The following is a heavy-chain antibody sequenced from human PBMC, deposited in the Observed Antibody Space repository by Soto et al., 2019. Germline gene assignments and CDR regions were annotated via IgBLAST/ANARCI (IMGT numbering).Heavy chain of an antibody. Sequence: QVHLVQSGAEVKKPGASVKVSCKASGYTFTSYGISWVRQAPGQGLEWMGWISAYNGNTNYAQMLQGRVTMTTDTSTSTAYVELRSLRSDDTAVYYCARDRGSSSWYEFDYWGQGTLVTVSS. CDR3: ARDRGSSSWYEFDY. CDR1: GYTFTSYG. V-gene: IGHV1-18*01. J-gene: IGHJ4*02. D-gene: IGHD6-13*01. CDR2: ISAYNGNT.